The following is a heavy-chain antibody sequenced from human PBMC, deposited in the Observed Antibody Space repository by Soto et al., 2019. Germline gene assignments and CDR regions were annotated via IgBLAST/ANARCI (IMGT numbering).Heavy chain of an antibody. V-gene: IGHV1-46*03. J-gene: IGHJ4*02. CDR1: GNTFTTYY. D-gene: IGHD1-1*01. CDR3: GGTTRQPYYFDY. Sequence: GASVKVSCKASGNTFTTYYIHWVRQAPGQGLEWMGIINPSGGSKTYAQKFQGRVTLTRDTSTTTVYMELSSLKSDDTAMYYCGGTTRQPYYFDYRGQAPLLTVS. CDR2: INPSGGSK.